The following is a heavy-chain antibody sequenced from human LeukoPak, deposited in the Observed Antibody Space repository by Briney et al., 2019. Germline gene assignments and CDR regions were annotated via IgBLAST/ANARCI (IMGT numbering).Heavy chain of an antibody. CDR3: AAMTTGAMYSYFFDS. D-gene: IGHD4-17*01. J-gene: IGHJ4*02. Sequence: PAETLSLTCTVSGDSMSDYFWTWTRQPPGKGLEWIGYASDSGSTNYNTSLKSRVTISVDSSTNHFSLRLTSVTAADTAIYYCAAMTTGAMYSYFFDSWGQGTLLTVSS. V-gene: IGHV4-59*01. CDR2: ASDSGST. CDR1: GDSMSDYF.